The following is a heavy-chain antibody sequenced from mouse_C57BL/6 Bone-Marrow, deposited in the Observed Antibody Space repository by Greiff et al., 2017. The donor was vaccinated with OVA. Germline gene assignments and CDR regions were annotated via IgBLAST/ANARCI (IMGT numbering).Heavy chain of an antibody. CDR2: ISDGGSYT. J-gene: IGHJ3*01. V-gene: IGHV5-4*01. D-gene: IGHD4-1*01. Sequence: DVKLVESGGGLVKPGGSLKLSCAASGFTFSSYAMSWVRQTPEKRLEWVATISDGGSYTYYPDNVKGRFTISRDNAKNNLYLQMSHLKSEDTAMYYCARDRGGWEGGFAYWGQGTLVTVSA. CDR3: ARDRGGWEGGFAY. CDR1: GFTFSSYA.